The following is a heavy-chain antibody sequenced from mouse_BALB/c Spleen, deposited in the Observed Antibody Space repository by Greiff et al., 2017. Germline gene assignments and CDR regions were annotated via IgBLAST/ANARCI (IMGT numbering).Heavy chain of an antibody. CDR2: IDPGNGNT. D-gene: IGHD5-1*01. CDR1: GFNIKDYY. V-gene: IGHV14-1*02. J-gene: IGHJ4*01. CDR3: ARGSTRGLDY. Sequence: EVQLQQSGAELVRPGALVKLSCKASGFNIKDYYMHWVKQRPEQGLEWIGWIDPGNGNTIYDPKFQGKASITADTSSNTAYLQLSSLTSEDTAVYYCARGSTRGLDYWGQGTSVTVSS.